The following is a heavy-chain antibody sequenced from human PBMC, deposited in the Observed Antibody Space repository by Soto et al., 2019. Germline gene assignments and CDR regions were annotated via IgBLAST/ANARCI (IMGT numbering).Heavy chain of an antibody. CDR2: ITYEGSQI. CDR3: AKGRGEMNWANYYGLDV. V-gene: IGHV3-30*18. D-gene: IGHD7-27*01. J-gene: IGHJ6*02. CDR1: GFTFPRFG. Sequence: PGGSLRLSCAASGFTFPRFGMHGVRQAPGKGLEWVALITYEGSQIYYADAVKGRFTISRDNGDNTLSLQMDNLRTEDTATYFCAKGRGEMNWANYYGLDVWGQGTTVTVSS.